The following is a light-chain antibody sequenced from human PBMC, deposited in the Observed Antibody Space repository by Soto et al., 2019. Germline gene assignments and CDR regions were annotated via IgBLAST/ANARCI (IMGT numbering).Light chain of an antibody. V-gene: IGLV2-23*01. Sequence: QSVLTQPASVSGSPGQSITISCTGTSRDVGSYNLVSWYQQHPGNAPKLIIYEGTKRPSGVSYRFSGSKSGNTASLTISGLQEEDEGDYHSCAFSGISTYVFGTGTKVPVL. CDR1: SRDVGSYNL. CDR2: EGT. CDR3: CAFSGISTYV. J-gene: IGLJ1*01.